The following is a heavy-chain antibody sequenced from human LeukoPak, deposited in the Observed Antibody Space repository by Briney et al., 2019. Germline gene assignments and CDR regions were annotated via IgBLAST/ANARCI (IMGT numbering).Heavy chain of an antibody. CDR3: AKDTLGDPGDY. J-gene: IGHJ4*02. Sequence: GGSLRLSCAASGFTFSSYGMHWVRQAPGKGLEWVAVISYDGSNKYYADSVKGRFTISRDKSKNTLYLQMNSLRAEDTAVYHCAKDTLGDPGDYWGQGTLVTVSS. V-gene: IGHV3-30*18. CDR1: GFTFSSYG. CDR2: ISYDGSNK.